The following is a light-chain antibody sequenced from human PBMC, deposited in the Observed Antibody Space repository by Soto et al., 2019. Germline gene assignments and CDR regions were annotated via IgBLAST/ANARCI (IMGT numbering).Light chain of an antibody. J-gene: IGKJ1*01. CDR2: KAS. Sequence: DIQMTQSPSTLSASVGDRVTITCRASQSISSWLAWYQQKPGRAPKLLIYKASTLEGGVPSRFSGGGSGTEFTLTISSLQPDDFATYYCQQYNTYPWTFGQGTKVDIK. V-gene: IGKV1-5*03. CDR1: QSISSW. CDR3: QQYNTYPWT.